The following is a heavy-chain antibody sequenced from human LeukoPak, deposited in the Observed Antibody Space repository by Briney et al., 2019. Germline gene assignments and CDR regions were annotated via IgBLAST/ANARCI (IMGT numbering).Heavy chain of an antibody. Sequence: KASETLSLTCTVSGGSISSYYWSWIRQPPGKGLDWIGYIYYSGSTNYNPSLKSRVIISLDTSKNQFSLKLSSVTAADTAVYYCARTLSRWDPFDYWGQGTLVTVSS. J-gene: IGHJ4*02. CDR1: GGSISSYY. CDR2: IYYSGST. V-gene: IGHV4-59*01. D-gene: IGHD1-26*01. CDR3: ARTLSRWDPFDY.